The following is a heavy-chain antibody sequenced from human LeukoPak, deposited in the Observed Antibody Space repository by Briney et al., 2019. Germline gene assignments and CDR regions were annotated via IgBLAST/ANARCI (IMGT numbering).Heavy chain of an antibody. CDR3: ARAGTSPDAFDI. D-gene: IGHD3/OR15-3a*01. CDR2: ISSSSSYI. CDR1: GFTFSSYS. Sequence: GWSLRLSCAASGFTFSSYSMNWVRQAPGKGLEWVSSISSSSSYIYYADSVKGRFTISRDNAKNSLYLQMNSLRAEDTAVYYYARAGTSPDAFDIWGQGTMVTVSS. V-gene: IGHV3-21*01. J-gene: IGHJ3*02.